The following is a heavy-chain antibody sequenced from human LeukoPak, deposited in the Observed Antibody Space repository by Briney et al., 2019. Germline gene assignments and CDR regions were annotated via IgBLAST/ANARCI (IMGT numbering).Heavy chain of an antibody. D-gene: IGHD3-22*01. CDR2: IYHSGST. J-gene: IGHJ1*01. V-gene: IGHV4-30-2*01. Sequence: SQTLSLTCAVSGGSISSGGYSWSWIRQPPGKGLECIGYIYHSGSTYYNPSLKSRVTISVDRSKNQFSLKLSSVTAADTAVYYCARDTYYYDSSGYSEYFQHWGQGTLVTVSS. CDR3: ARDTYYYDSSGYSEYFQH. CDR1: GGSISSGGYS.